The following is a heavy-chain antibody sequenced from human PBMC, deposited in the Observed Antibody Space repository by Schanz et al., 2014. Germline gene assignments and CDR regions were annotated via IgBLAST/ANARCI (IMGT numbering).Heavy chain of an antibody. Sequence: EVQLLESGGGLVQLGGSLKLSCAASGLIFSNYAMTWVRQAPGKGLEWVAAVSSRSDEIKYADSVRGRFTISRDNSRSTMYLQMNSLRAEDTALYYCARDRRNADLDYWGQGTLVTVSS. V-gene: IGHV3-23*01. CDR2: VSSRSDEI. D-gene: IGHD1-1*01. CDR1: GLIFSNYA. J-gene: IGHJ4*02. CDR3: ARDRRNADLDY.